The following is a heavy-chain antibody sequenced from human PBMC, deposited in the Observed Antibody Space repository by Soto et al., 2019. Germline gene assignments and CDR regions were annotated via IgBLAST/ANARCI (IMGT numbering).Heavy chain of an antibody. V-gene: IGHV6-1*01. D-gene: IGHD6-13*01. CDR2: TYYRSKWYN. Sequence: PSQTHSLTGALSWGKDSRNSSACNWNRQSPSRGLEWLGRTYYRSKWYNDYAVSVKSRITINPDTSKNQFSLQLNSVTPEDTAVYYCARTQFVSIAAAGAAQGSDVWGQGTTVTVSS. CDR3: ARTQFVSIAAAGAAQGSDV. J-gene: IGHJ6*02. CDR1: WGKDSRNSSA.